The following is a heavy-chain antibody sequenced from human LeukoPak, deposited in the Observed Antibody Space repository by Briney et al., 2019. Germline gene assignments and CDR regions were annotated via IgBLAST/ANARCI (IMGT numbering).Heavy chain of an antibody. CDR1: GGSITNYY. V-gene: IGHV4-59*08. CDR2: IYNTGRT. D-gene: IGHD1-26*01. J-gene: IGHJ4*02. CDR3: ARQGELAIDY. Sequence: SETLSLTCSVSGGSITNYYWSCIRQSPGKGLEWIGFIYNTGRTNYNPSLQSRVTMSIDTSKNQFSLKLSSVTAADTAVYYCARQGELAIDYWGQGTLVTVSS.